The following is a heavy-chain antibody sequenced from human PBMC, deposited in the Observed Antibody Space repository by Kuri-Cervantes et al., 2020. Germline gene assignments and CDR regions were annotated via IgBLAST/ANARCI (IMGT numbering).Heavy chain of an antibody. V-gene: IGHV4-4*02. CDR2: IYHSGST. CDR3: ARLYRDSYYYDSSGSENDY. J-gene: IGHJ4*02. CDR1: GGSISSSNW. D-gene: IGHD3-22*01. Sequence: SETLSLTCAVSGGSISSSNWWSWVRQPPGKGLEWIGEIYHSGSTNYNPSLKSRVTISVDKSKNQFSLKLSSVTAADTAVYYCARLYRDSYYYDSSGSENDYWGQGTLVTVSS.